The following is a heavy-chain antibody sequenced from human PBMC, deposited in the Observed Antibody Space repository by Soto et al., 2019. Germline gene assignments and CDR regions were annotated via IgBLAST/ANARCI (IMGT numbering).Heavy chain of an antibody. Sequence: EVQLSESGGGLVQPGGSLRLSCAASGFILSTYGMSWVRQAPGKGLEWVSGIRGSGDSTHYADSVKGRFTISRDNSKNTLYLQMNSLRVEDTAVYNCAKSLYGGLDYWGQGTLVTVSS. CDR1: GFILSTYG. D-gene: IGHD4-17*01. CDR2: IRGSGDST. J-gene: IGHJ4*02. V-gene: IGHV3-23*01. CDR3: AKSLYGGLDY.